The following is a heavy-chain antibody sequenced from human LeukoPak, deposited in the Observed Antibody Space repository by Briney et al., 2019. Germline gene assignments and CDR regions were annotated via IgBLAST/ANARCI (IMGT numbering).Heavy chain of an antibody. D-gene: IGHD1-26*01. CDR3: AKFYSAGEYYFDY. J-gene: IGHJ4*02. V-gene: IGHV3-23*01. Sequence: GGSLRLSCAACGFTFSSYAMSWVRQAPGKGLEWVSAISGSGGSTYYAYSVKGRFTISRDNSKNTLYLQMNSLRAEDTAVYYCAKFYSAGEYYFDYWGQGTLVTVSS. CDR1: GFTFSSYA. CDR2: ISGSGGST.